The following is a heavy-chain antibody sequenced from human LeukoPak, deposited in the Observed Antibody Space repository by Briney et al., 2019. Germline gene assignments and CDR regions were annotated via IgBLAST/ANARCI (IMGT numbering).Heavy chain of an antibody. Sequence: ASVKVSCKASGYTFTSYYMHWVRQAPGQGLEWMGIINPSGGSTSYAQKFQGRVTMTRDTSTSTVYMELSSLRSEDTAVYYCARETYYDSSGYLQYYYYYGMDVWGQGTTVTVSS. CDR1: GYTFTSYY. J-gene: IGHJ6*02. D-gene: IGHD3-22*01. CDR2: INPSGGST. CDR3: ARETYYDSSGYLQYYYYYGMDV. V-gene: IGHV1-46*01.